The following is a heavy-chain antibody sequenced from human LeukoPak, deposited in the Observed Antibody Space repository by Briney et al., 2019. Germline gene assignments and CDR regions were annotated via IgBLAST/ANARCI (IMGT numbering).Heavy chain of an antibody. J-gene: IGHJ4*02. CDR2: IHYSGST. CDR3: ATVAYGTNLTPLFDY. D-gene: IGHD4-23*01. Sequence: SSETLSLTCTVSGGSIISYYWSWIRQPPGMGLEWIGYIHYSGSTNYNPSLKSRVTISVDTSKNQFSLKLTSVTAADTAVYYCATVAYGTNLTPLFDYWGQGTLVTVSS. CDR1: GGSIISYY. V-gene: IGHV4-59*01.